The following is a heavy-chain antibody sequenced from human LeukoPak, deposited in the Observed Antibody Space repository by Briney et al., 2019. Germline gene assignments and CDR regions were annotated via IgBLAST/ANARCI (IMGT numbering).Heavy chain of an antibody. J-gene: IGHJ4*02. CDR2: ISGSGGST. CDR3: AKGNSSSWYAPLDY. D-gene: IGHD6-13*01. CDR1: GFTFSSYA. Sequence: PGGSLRLFCAASGFTFSSYAMSWVRQAPGKGLEWVSAISGSGGSTYYADSVKGRFTISRDNSKNTLYLQMNSLRAEDTAVYYCAKGNSSSWYAPLDYWGQGTLVTVSS. V-gene: IGHV3-23*01.